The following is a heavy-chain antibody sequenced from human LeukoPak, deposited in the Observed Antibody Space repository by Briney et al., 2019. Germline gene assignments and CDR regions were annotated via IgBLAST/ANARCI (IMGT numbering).Heavy chain of an antibody. Sequence: ASVKVSCKASGYTFTGYYMHWVRQAPGQGLEWMGWIKPNIGGTNYAQKFQGRVTMTRDTSISTAYMELSRLRSDDTAVYYCARARGDIVVVPAAIWFDPWGQGTLVTVSS. J-gene: IGHJ5*02. V-gene: IGHV1-2*02. CDR3: ARARGDIVVVPAAIWFDP. CDR2: IKPNIGGT. CDR1: GYTFTGYY. D-gene: IGHD2-2*01.